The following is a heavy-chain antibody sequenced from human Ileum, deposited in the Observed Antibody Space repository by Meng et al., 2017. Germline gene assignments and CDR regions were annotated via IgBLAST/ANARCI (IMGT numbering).Heavy chain of an antibody. J-gene: IGHJ4*02. CDR3: ARDQGITGTSWIDY. CDR1: GFTFSSYA. V-gene: IGHV3-30*04. D-gene: IGHD1-20*01. CDR2: ISYDGSNK. Sequence: GGSLRLSCAASGFTFSSYAMHWVRQAPGKGLEWVAVISYDGSNKYYADSVKGRFTISRDNSKNTLYLQMNSLRAEDTAVYYCARDQGITGTSWIDYWGQGTLVTVSS.